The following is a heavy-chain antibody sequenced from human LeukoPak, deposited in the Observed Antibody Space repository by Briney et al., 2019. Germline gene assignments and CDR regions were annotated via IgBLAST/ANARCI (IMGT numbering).Heavy chain of an antibody. CDR2: INHSGST. CDR3: ASGRDGYNPFDY. D-gene: IGHD5-24*01. CDR1: GGSFSGYY. J-gene: IGHJ4*02. Sequence: PSETRSLTCAVYGGSFSGYYWSWIRQPPGKGLEWIGEINHSGSTNYNPSLKSRVTISVDTSKNQFSLKLSSVTAADTAVYYCASGRDGYNPFDYWGQGTLVTVSS. V-gene: IGHV4-34*01.